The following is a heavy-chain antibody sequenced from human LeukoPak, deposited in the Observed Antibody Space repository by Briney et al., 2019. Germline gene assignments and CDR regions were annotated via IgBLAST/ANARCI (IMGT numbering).Heavy chain of an antibody. CDR1: GGSFSDDY. J-gene: IGHJ5*02. V-gene: IGHV4-34*01. CDR3: AKHLRRRFFSRTLGFDP. CDR2: INHSGST. D-gene: IGHD3-3*01. Sequence: SETLSLTCAVYGGSFSDDYWSWIRQPPGKELEWIGEINHSGSTNYNPSLKSRVTISINTSKNQQSLKMSSVTAADTAVYYCAKHLRRRFFSRTLGFDPWGQGTLVTVSS.